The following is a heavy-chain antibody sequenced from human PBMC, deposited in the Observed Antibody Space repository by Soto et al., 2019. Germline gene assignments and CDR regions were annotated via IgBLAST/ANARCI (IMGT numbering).Heavy chain of an antibody. D-gene: IGHD2-2*01. Sequence: SETLSLTCAVSGGSISISNWWNCVRQPPGKGLEWIGEIHHSGSTNYNPSLKSRVTISVDKSKNQFSLKLNSVTAADTAVYYCARVRQGCSSTSCYFDPWGQGTLVTVSS. CDR2: IHHSGST. V-gene: IGHV4-4*02. J-gene: IGHJ5*02. CDR3: ARVRQGCSSTSCYFDP. CDR1: GGSISISNW.